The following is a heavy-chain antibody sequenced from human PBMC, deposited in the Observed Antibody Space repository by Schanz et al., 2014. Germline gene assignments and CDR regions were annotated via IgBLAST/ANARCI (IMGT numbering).Heavy chain of an antibody. CDR1: GFTFSDSW. V-gene: IGHV3-21*01. CDR3: ARGRSLGWCDY. Sequence: EVQLVESGGGLVQPGGSLRLSCAASGFTFSDSWMHWVRQAPGKGLEWVSSISRSSSSIYYADSVKGRFTISRDNAKNSLYLQMHSLRAEDTAVYYCARGRSLGWCDYWGQGTLVTVSS. J-gene: IGHJ4*02. D-gene: IGHD2-21*01. CDR2: ISRSSSSI.